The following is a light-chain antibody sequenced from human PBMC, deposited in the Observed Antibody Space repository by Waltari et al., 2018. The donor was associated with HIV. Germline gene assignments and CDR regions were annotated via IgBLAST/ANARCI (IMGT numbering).Light chain of an antibody. V-gene: IGLV2-14*03. Sequence: QSALTQPASVSGSPGQSITISCAGTSSDVGGYHSVSWFQQPPGKASKLIIYDVTNRPPGVFNRFSGSKSGNTASLTISGLQAEDGADYYCTSYTNIRTWVFGGGTKLTVL. CDR3: TSYTNIRTWV. CDR1: SSDVGGYHS. CDR2: DVT. J-gene: IGLJ3*02.